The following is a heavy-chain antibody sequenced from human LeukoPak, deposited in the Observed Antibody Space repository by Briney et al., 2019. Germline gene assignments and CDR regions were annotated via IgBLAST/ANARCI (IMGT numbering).Heavy chain of an antibody. CDR1: GFTFSSYS. J-gene: IGHJ6*02. V-gene: IGHV3-21*01. CDR2: ISSSSSYI. CDR3: AGTDALYYYGMDV. Sequence: GGPLRLSCAASGFTFSSYSMNWVRQAPGKGLEWVSSISSSSSYIYYADSVKGRFTISRDNAKNSLYLQMNSLRAEDTAVYYCAGTDALYYYGMDVWGQGTTVTVSS.